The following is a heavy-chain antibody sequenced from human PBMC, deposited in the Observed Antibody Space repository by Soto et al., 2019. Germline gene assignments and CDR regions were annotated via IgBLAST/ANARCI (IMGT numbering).Heavy chain of an antibody. CDR3: AREGIAVAGTPVCFDY. J-gene: IGHJ4*02. Sequence: ASVKVSCKASGYTFTSYGISWVRQAPGQGLEWMGWISAYNGNTNYAQKQQGRVNMTTDTSTSTAYMELRSLRSDDTAVYYCAREGIAVAGTPVCFDYWGQGTLVTVSS. D-gene: IGHD6-19*01. CDR2: ISAYNGNT. V-gene: IGHV1-18*01. CDR1: GYTFTSYG.